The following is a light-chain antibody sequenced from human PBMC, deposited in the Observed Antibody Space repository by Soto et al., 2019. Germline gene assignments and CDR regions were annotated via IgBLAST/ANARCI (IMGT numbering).Light chain of an antibody. CDR3: QQYRSSPRT. CDR2: GAS. J-gene: IGKJ2*01. CDR1: QSVSSSY. Sequence: EIVLTQSPGTLSLSPGERATLSCRASQSVSSSYLAWYQQKPGQAPRLLIYGASSRATGIPDRFSGSGSGTAFTLTISRLEPEDFAVYYCQQYRSSPRTFGQGTKLEIK. V-gene: IGKV3-20*01.